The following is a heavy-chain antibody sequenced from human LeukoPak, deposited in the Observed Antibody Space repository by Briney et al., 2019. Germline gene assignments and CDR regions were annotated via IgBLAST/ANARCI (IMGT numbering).Heavy chain of an antibody. CDR1: GGTFSSYA. D-gene: IGHD4-17*01. Sequence: GASVKVSCKASGGTFSSYAISWVRQAPGQGLEWMGRIIPILGIANYAQKFQGRVTITADKSTSTAYMELSSLRSEDTAVYYCARSYYGDYEYNWLDPWGQGTLVTVSS. CDR2: IIPILGIA. J-gene: IGHJ5*02. V-gene: IGHV1-69*04. CDR3: ARSYYGDYEYNWLDP.